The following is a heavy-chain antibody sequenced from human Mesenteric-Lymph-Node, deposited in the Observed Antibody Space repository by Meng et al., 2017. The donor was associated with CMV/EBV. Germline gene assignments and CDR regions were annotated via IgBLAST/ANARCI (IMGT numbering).Heavy chain of an antibody. V-gene: IGHV3-21*01. J-gene: IGHJ4*02. Sequence: GESLKISCAASGFIFSGYRMTWFRQAPGKGLEWVSSITSSGSHTYYGDSVKGRFSISRDNTKNSLYLQMSSLRVEDTAVYYCARGPTSGWGQGTLVTVSS. CDR1: GFIFSGYR. CDR3: ARGPTSG. CDR2: ITSSGSHT. D-gene: IGHD3-10*01.